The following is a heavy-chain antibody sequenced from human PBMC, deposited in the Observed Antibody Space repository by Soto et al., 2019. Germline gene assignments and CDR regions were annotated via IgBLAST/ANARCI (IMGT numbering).Heavy chain of an antibody. CDR1: GGSISSGGYY. CDR2: IYYSGST. J-gene: IGHJ6*02. V-gene: IGHV4-31*03. Sequence: SETLCLTCTVSGGSISSGGYYWSWIRQHPGKGLEWIGYIYYSGSTYYNPSLKSRVTISVDTSKNQFSLKLSSVTAADTAVYYCARDQGIVANADYAYYYYGMDVWGQGTTVTVSS. D-gene: IGHD5-12*01. CDR3: ARDQGIVANADYAYYYYGMDV.